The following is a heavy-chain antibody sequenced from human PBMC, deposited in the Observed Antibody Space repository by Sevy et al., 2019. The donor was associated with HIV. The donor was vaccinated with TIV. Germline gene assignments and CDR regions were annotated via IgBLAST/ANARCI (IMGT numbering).Heavy chain of an antibody. D-gene: IGHD4-17*01. Sequence: SETLSLTCAVSGGSISSGGYSWSWIRQPPGKGLEWIGYSYHSGSTYYNPSLKSRVTISVDRSKNQFSLKLSSVTAADTAVDYCARDRGGEGHSSDGYYYGMDDWGQGTTVTVSS. J-gene: IGHJ6*02. CDR3: ARDRGGEGHSSDGYYYGMDD. CDR2: SYHSGST. V-gene: IGHV4-30-2*01. CDR1: GGSISSGGYS.